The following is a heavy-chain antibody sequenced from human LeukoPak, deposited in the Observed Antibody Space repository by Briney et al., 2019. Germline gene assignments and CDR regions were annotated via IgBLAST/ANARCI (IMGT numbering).Heavy chain of an antibody. CDR3: ARAKVRIAYYDFWSGYPNWFDP. J-gene: IGHJ5*02. V-gene: IGHV4-61*01. Sequence: NPSETLSLTCTVSGGSVSSGSYYWSWIRQPPGKGLEWIGYIYYSGSTNYNPSLKSRVTISVDTSKNQFSLKLSSVTAADTAVYYCARAKVRIAYYDFWSGYPNWFDPWGQGTLVTVSS. CDR2: IYYSGST. CDR1: GGSVSSGSYY. D-gene: IGHD3-3*01.